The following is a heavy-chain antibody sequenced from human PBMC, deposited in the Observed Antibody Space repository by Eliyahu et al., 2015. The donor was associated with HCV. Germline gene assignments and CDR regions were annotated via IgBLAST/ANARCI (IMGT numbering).Heavy chain of an antibody. CDR3: AREGGVYGSGSQGAPRY. V-gene: IGHV1-69*06. Sequence: APGQGLEWMGGIIPIFGTANYAQKFQGRVTITADKSTSTAYMELSSLRSEDTAVYYCAREGGVYGSGSQGAPRYRGPGTPGTVSS. J-gene: IGHJ6*01. D-gene: IGHD3-10*01. CDR2: IIPIFGTA.